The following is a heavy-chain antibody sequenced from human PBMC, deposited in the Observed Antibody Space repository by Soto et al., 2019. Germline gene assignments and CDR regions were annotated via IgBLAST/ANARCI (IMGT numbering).Heavy chain of an antibody. CDR1: GYAFTSYG. CDR2: ISAYNGNT. CDR3: ARDQRFLEWLPNNWFDP. J-gene: IGHJ5*02. Sequence: GASVKVSCKASGYAFTSYGISWVRQAPGQGLEWMGWISAYNGNTNYAQKLQGRVTMTTDTSTSTAYMELRSLRSDDTAVYYCARDQRFLEWLPNNWFDPWGQGTLVTVSS. V-gene: IGHV1-18*04. D-gene: IGHD3-3*01.